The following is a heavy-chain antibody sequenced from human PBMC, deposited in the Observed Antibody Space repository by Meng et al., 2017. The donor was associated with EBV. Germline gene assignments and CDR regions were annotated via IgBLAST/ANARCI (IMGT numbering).Heavy chain of an antibody. D-gene: IGHD4-11*01. CDR1: GGSFNDERYY. J-gene: IGHJ5*02. Sequence: HVHLQASGPLLVXPXXXXXRTXAXSGGSFNDERYYWGWILQPPGKGLEYIGYIYCTGSTNYNSSLKSRVTISLDKSKNQFSLKLTSLTAADTAIYYCARGDYTNYPRWFDPWGQGTQVTVSS. V-gene: IGHV4-61*01. CDR3: ARGDYTNYPRWFDP. CDR2: IYCTGST.